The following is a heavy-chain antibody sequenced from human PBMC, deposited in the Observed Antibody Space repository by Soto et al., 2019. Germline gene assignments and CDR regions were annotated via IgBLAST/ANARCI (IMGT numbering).Heavy chain of an antibody. CDR1: GYTFTGYY. V-gene: IGHV1-2*02. D-gene: IGHD4-17*01. CDR3: ASSRRGLTTVKPFDY. Sequence: AASVKVSCKASGYTFTGYYMHWVRQAPGQGLEWMGWINPNSGDTNYAQKFQGRVTMTRDTSISTAYMELSRLKSDDTAVYYCASSRRGLTTVKPFDYWGQGTLVTVSS. J-gene: IGHJ4*02. CDR2: INPNSGDT.